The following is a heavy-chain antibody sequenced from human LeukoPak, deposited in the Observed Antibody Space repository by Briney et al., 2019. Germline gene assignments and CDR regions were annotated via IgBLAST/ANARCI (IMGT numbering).Heavy chain of an antibody. D-gene: IGHD4-17*01. CDR3: ARSPSGYGDRSYYFDY. Sequence: ASETLSLTCAVYGGSFSGYYWSWIRQPPGKGLEWIGEINHSGSTNYNPSLKSRVTISVDTSKNQFSLKLSSVTAADTAVYYCARSPSGYGDRSYYFDYWAREPWSPSPQ. CDR1: GGSFSGYY. CDR2: INHSGST. V-gene: IGHV4-34*01. J-gene: IGHJ4*02.